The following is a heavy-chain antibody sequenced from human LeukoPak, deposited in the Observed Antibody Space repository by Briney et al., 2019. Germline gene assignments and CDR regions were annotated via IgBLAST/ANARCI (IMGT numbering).Heavy chain of an antibody. Sequence: GGSLRLSCAASGFTFSSYWMSWVGQAPGKGLEWVANIKQDGSEKYYVDSVKGRFTISRDNAKNSLYLQMNSLRAEDTAVYYCARDPLRLRYFDWLSSWGQGTLVTVSS. CDR3: ARDPLRLRYFDWLSS. J-gene: IGHJ4*02. CDR1: GFTFSSYW. D-gene: IGHD3-9*01. V-gene: IGHV3-7*01. CDR2: IKQDGSEK.